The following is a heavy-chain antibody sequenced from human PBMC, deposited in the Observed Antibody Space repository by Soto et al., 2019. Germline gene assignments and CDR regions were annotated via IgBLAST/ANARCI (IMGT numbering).Heavy chain of an antibody. CDR1: GVSIRSGDHY. D-gene: IGHD1-1*01. CDR2: ISYSGRT. V-gene: IGHV4-31*03. J-gene: IGHJ6*02. Sequence: QVQLQESGPGLVKPSQTLSLTCTVSGVSIRSGDHYWNWIRQHPGKGLEWIGYISYSGRTYYNLSLKNRLTMSVDTSNNQFSLKVSSVTAADTAVYYCARVDNHHYYGMDVWGQGTTVTVSS. CDR3: ARVDNHHYYGMDV.